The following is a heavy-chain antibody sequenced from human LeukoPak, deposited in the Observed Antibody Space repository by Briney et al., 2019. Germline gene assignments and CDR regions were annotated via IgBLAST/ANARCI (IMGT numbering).Heavy chain of an antibody. V-gene: IGHV3-21*04. CDR1: GFTFSSYS. CDR3: AKNVMTTVTNFDY. D-gene: IGHD4-17*01. Sequence: PGGSLRLSCAASGFTFSSYSMTWVRQAPGKGLEWVSYISSSSSYIYYADSVKGRFTISRDNSKNTLYLQMNSLRAEDTAVYYCAKNVMTTVTNFDYWGQGTLVTVSS. J-gene: IGHJ4*02. CDR2: ISSSSSYI.